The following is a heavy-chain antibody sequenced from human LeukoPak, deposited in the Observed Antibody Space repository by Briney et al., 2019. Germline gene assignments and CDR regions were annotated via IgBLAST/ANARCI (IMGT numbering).Heavy chain of an antibody. Sequence: ASVKVSCKASGGTFSSYAISWVRQAPGQGLEWMGGIIPIFGTANYAQKFQGRVTITADKSTSTAYMELSSLRSEDTAVYYCAIAQRRPVTPIAFDIWGQGTMVTVSS. D-gene: IGHD4-17*01. CDR3: AIAQRRPVTPIAFDI. J-gene: IGHJ3*02. V-gene: IGHV1-69*06. CDR1: GGTFSSYA. CDR2: IIPIFGTA.